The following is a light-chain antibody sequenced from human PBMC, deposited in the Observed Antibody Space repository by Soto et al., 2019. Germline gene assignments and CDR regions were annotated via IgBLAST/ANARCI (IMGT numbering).Light chain of an antibody. CDR2: EVS. CDR3: SSYTSSSTPYV. J-gene: IGLJ1*01. CDR1: SSDVGGYNY. Sequence: QSALTQPASVSGSPGQSITISCTGTSSDVGGYNYVSWDQQHPGKAPKLMIYEVSNRPSGVSNRFSGSKSGNTASLSISGLQAEDEDDYYCSSYTSSSTPYVFGPGTKLTVL. V-gene: IGLV2-14*01.